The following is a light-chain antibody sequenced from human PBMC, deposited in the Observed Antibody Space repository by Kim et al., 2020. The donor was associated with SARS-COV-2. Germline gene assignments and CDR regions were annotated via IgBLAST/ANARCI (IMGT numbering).Light chain of an antibody. CDR1: SSGVGSYNR. CDR3: SSYTSSSTWV. V-gene: IGLV2-18*02. Sequence: GQSVTIACTGTSSGVGSYNRVSWYQKPPGTAPKLMIYEVSNRPSGVPDRFSGSKSGNTASLTISGLQAEDEADYYCSSYTSSSTWVFGGGTQLTVL. CDR2: EVS. J-gene: IGLJ3*02.